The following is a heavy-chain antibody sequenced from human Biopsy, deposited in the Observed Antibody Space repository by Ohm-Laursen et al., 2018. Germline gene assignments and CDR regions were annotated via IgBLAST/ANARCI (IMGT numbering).Heavy chain of an antibody. J-gene: IGHJ4*02. CDR1: GYTLTALS. CDR3: AADINVWNVNY. CDR2: FAPENGKT. D-gene: IGHD1-1*01. V-gene: IGHV1-24*01. Sequence: AASVKVSCKASGYTLTALSMHWVRQAPGRGLEWMGGFAPENGKTIYAQKFQGRITMTEDTSTDTAYMELSSLRSEDTAVYYCAADINVWNVNYWGQGTQVTVSP.